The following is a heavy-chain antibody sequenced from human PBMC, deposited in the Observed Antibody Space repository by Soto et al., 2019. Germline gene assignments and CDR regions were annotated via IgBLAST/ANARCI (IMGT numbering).Heavy chain of an antibody. Sequence: QINLKESGPTLVKPTQTLTLTCSFSGFSLTTAGVGVGWVRQSPGEALEWLALIYWDDDERYSPSLKTRLTITKDLSKNQVVLIMTNMAPVDTATYYCAHSRNLITEDAQVGDFDYWGKGTLVTVSS. CDR2: IYWDDDE. J-gene: IGHJ4*02. CDR3: AHSRNLITEDAQVGDFDY. CDR1: GFSLTTAGVG. V-gene: IGHV2-5*02. D-gene: IGHD3-10*01.